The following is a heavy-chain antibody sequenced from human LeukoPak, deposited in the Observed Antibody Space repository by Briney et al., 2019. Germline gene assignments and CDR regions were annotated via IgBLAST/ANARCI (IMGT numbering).Heavy chain of an antibody. CDR2: IYSGGST. D-gene: IGHD1-26*01. CDR1: EFSVGSNY. J-gene: IGHJ3*02. Sequence: PGGSLRLSCAASEFSVGSNYMTWVRQAPGKGLEWVSLIYSGGSTYYADSVKGRFTISRDNAKNSLYLQMNSLRAEDTAVYYCARSIVGAIDAFDIWGQGTMVTVSS. CDR3: ARSIVGAIDAFDI. V-gene: IGHV3-66*01.